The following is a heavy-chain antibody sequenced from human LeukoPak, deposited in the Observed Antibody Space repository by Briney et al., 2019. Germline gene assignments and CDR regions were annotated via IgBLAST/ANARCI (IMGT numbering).Heavy chain of an antibody. CDR2: IRYDGSNK. Sequence: PGGSLRLSCAASGFTFSSYGMHWVRRAPGKGLEWVAFIRYDGSNKYYADSVKGRFTISRDNSKNTLYLQMNSLRAEDTAVYYCAKDMVRGVYYFDYWGQGTLVTVSS. CDR1: GFTFSSYG. J-gene: IGHJ4*02. D-gene: IGHD3-10*01. V-gene: IGHV3-30*02. CDR3: AKDMVRGVYYFDY.